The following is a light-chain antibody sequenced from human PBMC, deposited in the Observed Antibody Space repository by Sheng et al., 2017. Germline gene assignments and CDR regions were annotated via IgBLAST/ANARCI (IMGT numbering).Light chain of an antibody. CDR1: QSISSN. Sequence: ERVMTQSPATLSVSPGERAILSCRASQSISSNLAWYQQRPGQAPRLLISGASTRATGIPARFSGSGSGTEFTLTISSLQSEDFAIYYCQERRNWPPITFGQGTRLEIK. CDR2: GAS. J-gene: IGKJ5*01. V-gene: IGKV3-15*01. CDR3: QERRNWPPIT.